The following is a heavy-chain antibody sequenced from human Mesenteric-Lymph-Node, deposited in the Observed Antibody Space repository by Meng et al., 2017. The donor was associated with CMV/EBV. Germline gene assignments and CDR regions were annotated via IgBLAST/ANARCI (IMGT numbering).Heavy chain of an antibody. CDR1: GFTFSSYW. Sequence: GESLKISCAASGFTFSSYWMHWVRQAPGKGLVWVSRINSDGSVTNYADSVKGRFTISRDNAKNTLYLQMNSPRAEDTAVYYCVRDWSREYFYYYGMDVWGQGTTVTVSS. J-gene: IGHJ6*02. CDR2: INSDGSVT. CDR3: VRDWSREYFYYYGMDV. V-gene: IGHV3-74*01.